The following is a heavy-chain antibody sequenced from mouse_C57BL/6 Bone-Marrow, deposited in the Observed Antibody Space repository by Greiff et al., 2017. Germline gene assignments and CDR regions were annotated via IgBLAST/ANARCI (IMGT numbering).Heavy chain of an antibody. CDR3: ASDGYYRYFDV. Sequence: VQLQQSVAALVRPAASVTLSCTASGYNIKNTYMHWVKQRPEQGLEWIGRIDPANGNTKYDPKFQGKATITADTSSNTAYLQLSSLTSEATAIXYFASDGYYRYFDVWGTGTTLTVSS. V-gene: IGHV14-3*01. J-gene: IGHJ1*03. CDR2: IDPANGNT. D-gene: IGHD2-3*01. CDR1: GYNIKNTY.